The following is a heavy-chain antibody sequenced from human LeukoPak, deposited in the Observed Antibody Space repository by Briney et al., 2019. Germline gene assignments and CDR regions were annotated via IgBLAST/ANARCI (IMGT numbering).Heavy chain of an antibody. Sequence: PGGSLRLSCAVSGFPFSDFAISWVRQAPGKGLEWVSTISGGGDNTYFADSVKGRFTISRDNSKNTLFLQMVSLRAEDTAVYYCAKFEGALLGNYYMDVWGKGTTVTVSS. CDR2: ISGGGDNT. CDR1: GFPFSDFA. J-gene: IGHJ6*03. CDR3: AKFEGALLGNYYMDV. V-gene: IGHV3-23*01.